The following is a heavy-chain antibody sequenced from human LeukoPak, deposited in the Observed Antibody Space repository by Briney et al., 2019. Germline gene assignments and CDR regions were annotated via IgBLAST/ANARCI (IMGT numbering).Heavy chain of an antibody. CDR3: ARLATVYPKWSDP. Sequence: RASETLSLTCTVSGGSISSHNWSWIRQPPGKGLEWIGYIHYSGSTDKNPSLKSRVTISVDTSKNQFSLKLSSVTAAGTGGYYLARLATVYPKWSDPWGQGILVTVSS. D-gene: IGHD3-9*01. V-gene: IGHV4-59*11. CDR2: IHYSGST. J-gene: IGHJ5*02. CDR1: GGSISSHN.